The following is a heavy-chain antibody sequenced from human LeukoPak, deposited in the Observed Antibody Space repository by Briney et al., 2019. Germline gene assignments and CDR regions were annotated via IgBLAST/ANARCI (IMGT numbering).Heavy chain of an antibody. CDR2: ISSSSSYI. CDR1: GFTFSSYS. J-gene: IGHJ4*02. V-gene: IGHV3-21*01. Sequence: GGSLRLSCAASGFTFSSYSMNWVRQAPGKGLEWVSSISSSSSYIYYADSVKGRFTISRDNAKNSLYLQMNSLRAEDTAVYYCAVNIYSGYDYNYWGQGTLVTVSS. D-gene: IGHD5-12*01. CDR3: AVNIYSGYDYNY.